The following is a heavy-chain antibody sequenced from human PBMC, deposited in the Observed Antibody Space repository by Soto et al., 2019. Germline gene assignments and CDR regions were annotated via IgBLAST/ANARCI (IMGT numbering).Heavy chain of an antibody. J-gene: IGHJ4*02. Sequence: PSETLSLTCTVSGGSISSYYWSWIRQPPGKGLEWIGYIYYSGSTNYNPSLKSRVTISVDTSKNQFSLKLSSVTAADTAVYYCASSKRFFFSSKCYYLDYWGKGTLVTVSS. CDR2: IYYSGST. CDR3: ASSKRFFFSSKCYYLDY. D-gene: IGHD6-13*01. CDR1: GGSISSYY. V-gene: IGHV4-59*01.